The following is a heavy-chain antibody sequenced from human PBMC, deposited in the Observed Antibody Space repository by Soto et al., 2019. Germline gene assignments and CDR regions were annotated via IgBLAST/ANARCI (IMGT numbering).Heavy chain of an antibody. CDR2: IYSTGTT. J-gene: IGHJ4*02. D-gene: IGHD3-10*01. Sequence: EVQLVESGGGLIQPGGSLKLSCAASGFTVGNNYMSWVRQAPGKGLEWVSLIYSTGTTKYADSVKSRFTVSRDNAKNTLYLQMHSLRAEDTAVYYCVKDGRGSGSHYTSFGYWGQGTLVTVSS. V-gene: IGHV3-53*01. CDR3: VKDGRGSGSHYTSFGY. CDR1: GFTVGNNY.